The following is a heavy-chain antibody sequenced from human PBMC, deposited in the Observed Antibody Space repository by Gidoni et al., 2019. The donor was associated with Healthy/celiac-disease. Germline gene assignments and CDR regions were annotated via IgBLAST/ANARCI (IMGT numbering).Heavy chain of an antibody. D-gene: IGHD2-15*01. Sequence: QVQLVESGGGVVQPGRSLRLSCAASGFTFSSYGMHWVRQAPGKGLEWVAVIWYDGSNKYYADSVKGRFTISRDNSKNTLYLQMNSLRAEDTAVYYCAREFAAVVVAATPSPPDYWGQGTLVTVSS. V-gene: IGHV3-33*01. CDR3: AREFAAVVVAATPSPPDY. CDR1: GFTFSSYG. J-gene: IGHJ4*02. CDR2: IWYDGSNK.